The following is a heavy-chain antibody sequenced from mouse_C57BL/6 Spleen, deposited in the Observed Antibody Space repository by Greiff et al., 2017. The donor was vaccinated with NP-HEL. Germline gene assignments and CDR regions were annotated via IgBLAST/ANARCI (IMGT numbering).Heavy chain of an antibody. D-gene: IGHD2-12*01. Sequence: EVQLQQSGPELVKPGASVKISCKASGYTFTDYYMNWVKQSHGKSLEWIGDINPNNGGTSYNQKFKGKATLTVDKSSSTAYMELRSLTSEDSAVYYCASPLGNNYDPAWFAYWGQGTLVTVSA. CDR3: ASPLGNNYDPAWFAY. CDR2: INPNNGGT. J-gene: IGHJ3*01. CDR1: GYTFTDYY. V-gene: IGHV1-26*01.